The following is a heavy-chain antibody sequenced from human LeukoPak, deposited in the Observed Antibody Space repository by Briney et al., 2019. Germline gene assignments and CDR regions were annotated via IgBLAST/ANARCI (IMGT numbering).Heavy chain of an antibody. CDR2: IYYSGST. V-gene: IGHV4-39*01. CDR1: GGSISSSSYY. CDR3: ARGGTIFGVVIRDFDY. D-gene: IGHD3-3*01. J-gene: IGHJ4*02. Sequence: SETLSLTCTVSGGSISSSSYYWGWIRQPPGKGLEWIGSIYYSGSTYYNPSLKSRVTISVDTSKNQFSLKLSSVTAADTAVYYCARGGTIFGVVIRDFDYWGQGTLVIVSS.